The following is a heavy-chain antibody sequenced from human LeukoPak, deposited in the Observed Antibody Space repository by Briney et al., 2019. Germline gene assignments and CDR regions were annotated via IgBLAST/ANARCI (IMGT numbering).Heavy chain of an antibody. J-gene: IGHJ5*02. CDR1: GGSISSCY. Sequence: SETLSLTCTVSGGSISSCYWSWIRQPPGKGLEWIGYIYYSGSTNYNPSLKSRVTISVDTSKNQFSLKLSSVTAADTAVYYCARNHGSGRGEWFDPWGQGTLVTVSS. D-gene: IGHD3-10*01. CDR2: IYYSGST. V-gene: IGHV4-59*01. CDR3: ARNHGSGRGEWFDP.